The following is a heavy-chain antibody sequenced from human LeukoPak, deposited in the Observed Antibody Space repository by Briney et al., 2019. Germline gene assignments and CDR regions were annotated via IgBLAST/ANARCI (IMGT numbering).Heavy chain of an antibody. Sequence: PGGSLRLSCAASGFTVSSNYMSWVRQAAGKGLEWVAVISYDGSNKYYADSVKGRFTISRENSKNTLYLQMNSLRAEDTAVSYCARDQWLVVLANYYFDYWGQGTLVTVSS. J-gene: IGHJ4*02. D-gene: IGHD6-19*01. V-gene: IGHV3-30*03. CDR1: GFTVSSNY. CDR3: ARDQWLVVLANYYFDY. CDR2: ISYDGSNK.